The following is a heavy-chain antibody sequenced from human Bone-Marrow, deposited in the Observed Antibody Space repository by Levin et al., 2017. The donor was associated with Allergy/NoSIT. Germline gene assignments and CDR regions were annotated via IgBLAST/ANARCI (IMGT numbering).Heavy chain of an antibody. V-gene: IGHV3-9*01. CDR3: AKDMGRWLQSLSPFDP. J-gene: IGHJ5*02. D-gene: IGHD5-24*01. CDR1: GFTFDDYA. CDR2: ISWNGATI. Sequence: SLKISCAASGFTFDDYAMHWVRQAPGKGLEWVSGISWNGATIGYADSVKGRFTISRDNAKDSLYLQMNSLRPEDTAFYYCAKDMGRWLQSLSPFDPWGQGTLVTVSS.